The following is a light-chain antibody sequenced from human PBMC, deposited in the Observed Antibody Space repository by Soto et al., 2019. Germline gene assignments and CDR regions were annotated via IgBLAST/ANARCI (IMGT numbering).Light chain of an antibody. CDR2: DAS. V-gene: IGKV3-11*01. J-gene: IGKJ2*01. CDR3: QQRSNWPPYT. Sequence: EIVLTQSPATLSLSPGERATLSCRASRCVSSYLAWYQHKPGQAPRLLIYDASNRATGIPARFSGSGSGTDFTLTISSLEPEDFAIYYCQQRSNWPPYTFGQGTKLEIK. CDR1: RCVSSY.